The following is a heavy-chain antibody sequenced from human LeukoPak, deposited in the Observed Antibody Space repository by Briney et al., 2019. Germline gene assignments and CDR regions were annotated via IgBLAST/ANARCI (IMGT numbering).Heavy chain of an antibody. J-gene: IGHJ3*02. V-gene: IGHV3-23*01. Sequence: GGSLRLSCAASGFTFSSQAMTWVRQAPGKGLEWVSAISGSGDTTYYADSVKGRFTISRDNSKNTLYLQMNSLRAEDTAVYYCAKDLHDSSGYYYHHAFDIWGQGTMVTVSS. CDR1: GFTFSSQA. CDR2: ISGSGDTT. D-gene: IGHD3-22*01. CDR3: AKDLHDSSGYYYHHAFDI.